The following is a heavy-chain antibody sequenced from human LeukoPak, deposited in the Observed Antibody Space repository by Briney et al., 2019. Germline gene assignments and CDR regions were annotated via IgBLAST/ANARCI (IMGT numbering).Heavy chain of an antibody. J-gene: IGHJ4*02. D-gene: IGHD5-18*01. V-gene: IGHV3-48*03. CDR2: ISSSGSTI. Sequence: PGGSLRLSCAASGFTFSSYEMNWVRQAPGKGLEWVSYISSSGSTIYYADSVKGRFTISRDNAKNSLYLQMNSLRAEDTALYYCAKDGYSYGAGVDYWGQGTLVTVSS. CDR3: AKDGYSYGAGVDY. CDR1: GFTFSSYE.